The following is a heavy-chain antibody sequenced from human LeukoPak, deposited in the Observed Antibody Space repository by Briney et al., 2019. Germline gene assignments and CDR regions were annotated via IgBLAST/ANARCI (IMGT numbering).Heavy chain of an antibody. V-gene: IGHV3-30-3*01. Sequence: GSLRLSCAASGFTVSSNYMSWVRQAPGKGLEWVAVISYDGSDKYYADSVKGRFTISRDNSKNTLYLQMNSLRPEDTAVYYCARDWGRRYSSGWYGDFDYWGQGTLVTVSS. J-gene: IGHJ4*02. CDR1: GFTVSSNY. CDR2: ISYDGSDK. D-gene: IGHD6-19*01. CDR3: ARDWGRRYSSGWYGDFDY.